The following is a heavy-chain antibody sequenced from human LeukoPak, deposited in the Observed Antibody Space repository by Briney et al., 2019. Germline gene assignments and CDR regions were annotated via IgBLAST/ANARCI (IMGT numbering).Heavy chain of an antibody. Sequence: GASVKVSCKASGYTFTSYGISWVRQAPGQGLEWMGWISAYNGNTNYAQKLQGRVTMTTDTSTSTAYIELRSLRSDDTAVYYCARDPPVLRYFDWLSDAFDIWGQGTMVTVSS. CDR3: ARDPPVLRYFDWLSDAFDI. V-gene: IGHV1-18*01. CDR1: GYTFTSYG. D-gene: IGHD3-9*01. CDR2: ISAYNGNT. J-gene: IGHJ3*02.